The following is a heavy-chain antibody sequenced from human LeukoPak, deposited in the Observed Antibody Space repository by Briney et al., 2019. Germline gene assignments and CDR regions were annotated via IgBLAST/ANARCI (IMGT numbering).Heavy chain of an antibody. CDR1: GGTFSSYA. CDR2: IIPIFGIA. V-gene: IGHV1-69*04. J-gene: IGHJ4*02. CDR3: ARELSYCGGDCYSIPDC. D-gene: IGHD2-21*02. Sequence: GASVKVSCKASGGTFSSYAISWVRQAPGQGLEWMGRIIPIFGIANYAQKFQGRVTITADKSTSTAYMELSSLRSEDTAVYYCARELSYCGGDCYSIPDCWGQGTLVTVSS.